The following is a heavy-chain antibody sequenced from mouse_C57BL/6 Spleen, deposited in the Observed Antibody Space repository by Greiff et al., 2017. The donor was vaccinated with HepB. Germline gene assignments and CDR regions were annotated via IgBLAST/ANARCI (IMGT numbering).Heavy chain of an antibody. CDR2: IYPGDGDT. J-gene: IGHJ2*01. V-gene: IGHV1-82*01. D-gene: IGHD2-4*01. Sequence: VQLQQSGPELVKPGASVKISCKASGYAFSSPWMNWVKQRPGKGLEWIGRIYPGDGDTNYNGKFKGKATLTADKSSSTAYMQLSSLTSEDSAVYFCARDYDYDDDFDYWGQGTTLTVSS. CDR3: ARDYDYDDDFDY. CDR1: GYAFSSPW.